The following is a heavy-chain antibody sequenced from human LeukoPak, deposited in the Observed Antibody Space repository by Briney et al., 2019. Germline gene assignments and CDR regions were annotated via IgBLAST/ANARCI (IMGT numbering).Heavy chain of an antibody. CDR3: ARGRGFDY. V-gene: IGHV4-34*01. J-gene: IGHJ4*02. D-gene: IGHD3-16*01. CDR2: INHSGST. Sequence: PSETLSLTCAVYGGSFSGYYWSWIRQPPEKGLEWIGEINHSGSTNYNPSLKSRVTISVDTSKNQFSLKLSSVTAADTAVYYCARGRGFDYWGQGTLVTVSS. CDR1: GGSFSGYY.